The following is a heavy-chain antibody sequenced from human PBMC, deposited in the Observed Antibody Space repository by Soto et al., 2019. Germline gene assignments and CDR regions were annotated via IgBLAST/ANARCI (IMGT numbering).Heavy chain of an antibody. Sequence: ASVKVSCKSSGYTFTSYGIIWVRRAPGQGLEWMGWISAYNGNTNYAQKLQGRVTMTTDTSTSTAYMELRSLRSDDTAVYYCARRVAGPDYFDYWGQGTLVTVSS. J-gene: IGHJ4*02. V-gene: IGHV1-18*01. D-gene: IGHD6-19*01. CDR1: GYTFTSYG. CDR2: ISAYNGNT. CDR3: ARRVAGPDYFDY.